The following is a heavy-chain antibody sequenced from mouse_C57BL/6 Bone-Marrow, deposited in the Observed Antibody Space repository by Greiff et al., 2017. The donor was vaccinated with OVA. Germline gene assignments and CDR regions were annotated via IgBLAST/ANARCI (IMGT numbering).Heavy chain of an antibody. Sequence: VMLVESGAELVRPGTSVKMSCKASGYTFTNYWIGWAKQRPGHGLEWIGDIYPGGGYTNYNEKFKGKATLTADKSSSTAYMQFSSLTSEDSAIYYCARYYGSPFYAMDYWGQGTSVTVSS. D-gene: IGHD1-1*01. CDR3: ARYYGSPFYAMDY. V-gene: IGHV1-63*01. J-gene: IGHJ4*01. CDR1: GYTFTNYW. CDR2: IYPGGGYT.